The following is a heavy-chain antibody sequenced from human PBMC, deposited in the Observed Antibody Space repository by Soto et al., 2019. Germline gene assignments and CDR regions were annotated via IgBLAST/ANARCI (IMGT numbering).Heavy chain of an antibody. D-gene: IGHD2-8*01. CDR2: ISYDGSNK. CDR1: GFTFSSYA. V-gene: IGHV3-30-3*01. CDR3: ARAPDIVLLRAYYYSGMDV. Sequence: QVQLVESGGGVVQPGRSLRLSCAASGFTFSSYAMHWVRQAPGKGLEWVAVISYDGSNKYYADSVKGRFTISRDNSKNTLYLQMNSLRAEDTAVYYCARAPDIVLLRAYYYSGMDVWGQGTTVTVSS. J-gene: IGHJ6*02.